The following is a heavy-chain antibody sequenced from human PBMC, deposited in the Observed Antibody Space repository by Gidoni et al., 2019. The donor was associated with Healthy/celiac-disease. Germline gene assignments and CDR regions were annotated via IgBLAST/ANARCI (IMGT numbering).Heavy chain of an antibody. D-gene: IGHD2-15*01. Sequence: EVQLVESGGGLFQPGGSLRLSIAASGFTFSSSWMGWVRQAPGKGLEWVANIKQDGSEKYYVDSVKGRFTISRDNDKNSLYLQMNSLRAEDTAVYYCALDCSGGSCYPGAFDIWGQGTMVTVSS. CDR1: GFTFSSSW. V-gene: IGHV3-7*05. CDR2: IKQDGSEK. CDR3: ALDCSGGSCYPGAFDI. J-gene: IGHJ3*02.